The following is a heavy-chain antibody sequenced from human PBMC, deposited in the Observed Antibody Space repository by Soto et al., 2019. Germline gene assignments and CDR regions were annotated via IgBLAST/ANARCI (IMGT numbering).Heavy chain of an antibody. V-gene: IGHV1-69*13. CDR1: GGMFYSYA. Sequence: SVKVSCKASGGMFYSYAISWVRQAPGQGLEWMGGIIPIFGTANYAQKFQGRVTITADESTSTAYMELSSLRSEDTAVYYCARDKDIVVVPAAMGGYYYYGMDVWGQGTTVTVSS. J-gene: IGHJ6*02. D-gene: IGHD2-2*01. CDR3: ARDKDIVVVPAAMGGYYYYGMDV. CDR2: IIPIFGTA.